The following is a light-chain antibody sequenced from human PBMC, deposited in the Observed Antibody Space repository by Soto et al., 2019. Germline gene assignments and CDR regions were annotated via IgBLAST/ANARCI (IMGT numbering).Light chain of an antibody. CDR2: DVS. CDR3: SSYTSSSTLYV. Sequence: QSALTQPPSVSGSPGQSITISCTGTSSDYVSWYQHHPGKAPKLIIYDVSNRPSGVSNRFSGSKSGNTASLTISGLEAEDEGDYYCSSYTSSSTLYVFGTGTKLTVL. V-gene: IGLV2-14*03. J-gene: IGLJ1*01. CDR1: SSDY.